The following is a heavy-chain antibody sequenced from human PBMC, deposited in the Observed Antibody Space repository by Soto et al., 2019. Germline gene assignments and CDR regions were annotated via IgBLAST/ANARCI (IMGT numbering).Heavy chain of an antibody. J-gene: IGHJ4*02. CDR1: GASVTSGDFY. V-gene: IGHV4-30-4*01. Sequence: QVQLQEPAPRLVSPSETLSLTCTVSGASVTSGDFYWSWMRQPPGKGLEWIGYIYYNETAYYTPSLKSGTAISVDTYKNHFTLTLFSVTAADTAIYYCGALLAGGWGQGSGVAVSS. D-gene: IGHD3-16*01. CDR2: IYYNETA. CDR3: GALLAGG.